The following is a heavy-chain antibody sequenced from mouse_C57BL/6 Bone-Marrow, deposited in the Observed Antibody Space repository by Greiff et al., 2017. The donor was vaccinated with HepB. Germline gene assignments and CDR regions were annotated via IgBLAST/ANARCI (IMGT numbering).Heavy chain of an antibody. CDR2: IDPEDGDT. D-gene: IGHD1-1*01. CDR3: TFYYGHTGGFAY. V-gene: IGHV14-1*01. J-gene: IGHJ3*01. Sequence: DVQLQESGAELVRPGASVKLSCTASGFNIKDYYMHWVKQRPEQGLEWIGRIDPEDGDTEYAPKFQGKATMTADTSSNTAYLQLSSLTSEDTAVYYCTFYYGHTGGFAYWGQGTLVTVSA. CDR1: GFNIKDYY.